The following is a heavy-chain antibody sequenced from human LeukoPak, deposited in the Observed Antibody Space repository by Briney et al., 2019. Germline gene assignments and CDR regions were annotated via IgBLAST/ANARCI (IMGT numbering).Heavy chain of an antibody. CDR3: ARRCRQVVPAARGRDYYYYYMDV. CDR1: GGSFSGYY. D-gene: IGHD2-2*01. V-gene: IGHV4-34*01. CDR2: INHSGST. J-gene: IGHJ6*03. Sequence: PSETLSLTCAVYGGSFSGYYWSWIRQPPGKGLEWIGEINHSGSTNYNPSLKSRVTISVETSKNQFSLKLSSVTAADTAAYYCARRCRQVVPAARGRDYYYYYMDVWGKGTTVTVSS.